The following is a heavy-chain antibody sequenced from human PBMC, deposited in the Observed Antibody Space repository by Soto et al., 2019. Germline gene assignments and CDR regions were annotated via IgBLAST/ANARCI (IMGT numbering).Heavy chain of an antibody. CDR2: ISYDGSNK. CDR3: AKGPYGDYPDLFYFDY. CDR1: GFTFSSYG. Sequence: GGSLRLSCAASGFTFSSYGMHWVRQAPGKGLEWVAVISYDGSNKYYADSVKGRFTISRDNSKNTLYLQMNSLRAEDTAVYYCAKGPYGDYPDLFYFDYWGQGTLVTVSS. J-gene: IGHJ4*02. D-gene: IGHD4-17*01. V-gene: IGHV3-30*18.